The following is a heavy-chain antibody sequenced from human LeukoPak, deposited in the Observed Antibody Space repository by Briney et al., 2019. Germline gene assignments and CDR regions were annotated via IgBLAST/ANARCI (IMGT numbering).Heavy chain of an antibody. D-gene: IGHD2-2*01. CDR3: AKDRSCTGSSCNVGS. CDR1: GFTFSSYG. CDR2: IWYDGSNK. V-gene: IGHV3-33*06. J-gene: IGHJ3*01. Sequence: PGGSLRLSCTASGFTFSSYGMHWVRQAPGKGLEWAAVIWYDGSNKNYAESVKGRFTITRDNAMNTLYLQVNSLRAEDTAVYYCAKDRSCTGSSCNVGSWGQGTMVTVSS.